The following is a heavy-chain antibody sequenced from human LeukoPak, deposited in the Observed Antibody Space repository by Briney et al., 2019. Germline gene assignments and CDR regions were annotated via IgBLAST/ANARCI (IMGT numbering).Heavy chain of an antibody. V-gene: IGHV4-38-2*02. CDR3: ARQGYSSGWYWWNWFDP. J-gene: IGHJ5*02. Sequence: KSSETLSLTCTVSGYSISSGYYWGWIRQPPGKGLEWIGSIYHSGSTYYNPSLKSRVTISVDTSKNQFSLKLSSVTAADTAVYYCARQGYSSGWYWWNWFDPWGQGTLVTVSS. CDR2: IYHSGST. D-gene: IGHD6-19*01. CDR1: GYSISSGYY.